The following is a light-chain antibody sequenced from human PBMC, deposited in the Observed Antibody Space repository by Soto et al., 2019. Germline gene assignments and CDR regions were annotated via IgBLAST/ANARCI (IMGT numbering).Light chain of an antibody. J-gene: IGKJ4*01. CDR2: ETS. CDR1: QSVNRW. Sequence: DIQMTQSPSTLSASVGDRVTVTCRASQSVNRWLAWYQQKPGKAPKLLIYETSSLESGVPSRFGGSGSGTEFTLTASSLQPEDFAVYYCQQRSNWPPTFGGGTKVDIK. CDR3: QQRSNWPPT. V-gene: IGKV1-5*03.